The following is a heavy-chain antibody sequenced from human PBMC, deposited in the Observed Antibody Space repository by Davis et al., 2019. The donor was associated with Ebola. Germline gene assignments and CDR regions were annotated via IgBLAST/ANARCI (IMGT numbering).Heavy chain of an antibody. D-gene: IGHD5/OR15-5a*01. Sequence: GESLKISCNTSGYTFTSYWIGWVRQMPGKGLECMGIIYPGDSDVRYSPSFQGHVTISVDKSISAAHLQWNSLKASDTAMYYCARHVELYAADYWGQGTLVTVSS. CDR2: IYPGDSDV. CDR3: ARHVELYAADY. J-gene: IGHJ4*02. V-gene: IGHV5-51*01. CDR1: GYTFTSYW.